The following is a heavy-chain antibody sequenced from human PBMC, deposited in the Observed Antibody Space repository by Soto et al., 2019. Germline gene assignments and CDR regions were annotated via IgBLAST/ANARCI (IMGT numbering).Heavy chain of an antibody. J-gene: IGHJ4*02. Sequence: PSETLSLTCTVSGGSISSYYWSWIRQPPGKGLEWIGNIYYSGSTNYNPSLKGRVTISVDTSKNQFSLKLSSVTAADTAVYYCARHYCSGGSCRSYFDYWGQGTLVTVSS. D-gene: IGHD2-15*01. V-gene: IGHV4-59*08. CDR2: IYYSGST. CDR3: ARHYCSGGSCRSYFDY. CDR1: GGSISSYY.